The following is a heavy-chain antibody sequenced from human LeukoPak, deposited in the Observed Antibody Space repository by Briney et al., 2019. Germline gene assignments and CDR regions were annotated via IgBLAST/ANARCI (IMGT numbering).Heavy chain of an antibody. CDR2: ISRSSTYT. J-gene: IGHJ5*02. V-gene: IGHV3-11*05. Sequence: GGSLRLSCAASGFSFSDYYMTWIRQAPGKGLEWVSHISRSSTYTNYADSVKGRFTISRDNAKNSLYLQMNSLRAEDTAVYYCARDGYNSGGYWFDPWGQGTLVTVSS. CDR1: GFSFSDYY. D-gene: IGHD5-24*01. CDR3: ARDGYNSGGYWFDP.